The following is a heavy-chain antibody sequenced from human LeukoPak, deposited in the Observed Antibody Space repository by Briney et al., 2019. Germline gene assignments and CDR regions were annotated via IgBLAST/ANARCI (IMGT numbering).Heavy chain of an antibody. CDR2: IYPSDSDT. V-gene: IGHV5-51*01. CDR1: EYSFATYW. CDR3: ARQMGDVVLGASGTWESAYWADP. J-gene: IGHJ5*02. D-gene: IGHD6-13*01. Sequence: GESLKISCQGSEYSFATYWIAWLRQMPGKGLEWMGIIYPSDSDTRYSPSFQGQVTISADKSINTAYVQWNSLKASDTAMYYCARQMGDVVLGASGTWESAYWADPWGQGTLVTVSS.